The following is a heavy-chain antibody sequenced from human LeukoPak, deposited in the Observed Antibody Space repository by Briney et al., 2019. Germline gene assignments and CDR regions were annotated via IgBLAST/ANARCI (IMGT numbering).Heavy chain of an antibody. D-gene: IGHD6-13*01. V-gene: IGHV3-30-3*01. J-gene: IGHJ6*02. CDR3: ARDRSLAAAGYYYYYGMDV. CDR2: ISYDGSNK. Sequence: GGSLRLSCAAPGFTFSSYAMHWVRQAPGKGLEWVAVISYDGSNKYYADSVKGRFTISRDNSKNTLYLQMNSLRAEDTAVYYCARDRSLAAAGYYYYYGMDVWGQGTTVTVSS. CDR1: GFTFSSYA.